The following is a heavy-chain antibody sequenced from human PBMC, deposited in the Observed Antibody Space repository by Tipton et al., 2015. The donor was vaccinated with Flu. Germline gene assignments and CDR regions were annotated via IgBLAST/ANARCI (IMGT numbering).Heavy chain of an antibody. J-gene: IGHJ5*02. V-gene: IGHV4-31*03. CDR3: ARRDFSNYVSDPKNWFDP. D-gene: IGHD4-11*01. Sequence: TLSLTCTVSGGPITSGADYWSWIRQHPGKGLEWIGHIYYIGTTNYNPSLKSRVTISMDTSKNQFSLRLTSVTAADTGVYYCARRDFSNYVSDPKNWFDPWGQGTLVTVSS. CDR2: IYYIGTT. CDR1: GGPITSGADY.